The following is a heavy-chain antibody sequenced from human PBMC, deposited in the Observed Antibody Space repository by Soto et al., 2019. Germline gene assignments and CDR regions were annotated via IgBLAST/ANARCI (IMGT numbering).Heavy chain of an antibody. CDR2: IDPDNGRT. Sequence: QVLLEQSGAEVRRPGASVKISCQASGYPFSNYHMHWVRQAPGQGLEWMGMIDPDNGRTKFAQSLQGRVTMTRDTSTNSVYMELRALKSEDTPIYFCTRMSRSFDYWGQGSHVTVSS. V-gene: IGHV1-46*03. CDR3: TRMSRSFDY. CDR1: GYPFSNYH. J-gene: IGHJ4*02.